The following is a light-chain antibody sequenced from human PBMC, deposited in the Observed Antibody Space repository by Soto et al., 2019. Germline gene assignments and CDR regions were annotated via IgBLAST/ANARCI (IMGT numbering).Light chain of an antibody. CDR3: QQYGSSPGT. CDR2: AAS. CDR1: QGISSW. J-gene: IGKJ1*01. Sequence: DLQMTQSPSSVSASVGDRVTITCRASQGISSWLAWYQQKPGKAPKLLIYAASSRATGIPDKFSGNGSGTDFTLTISRLEPEDFAVYYCQQYGSSPGTFGQGTKVEIK. V-gene: IGKV1-12*01.